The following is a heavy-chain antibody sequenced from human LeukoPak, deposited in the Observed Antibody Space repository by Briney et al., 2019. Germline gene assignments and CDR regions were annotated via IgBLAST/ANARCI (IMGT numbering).Heavy chain of an antibody. CDR2: IYSGSST. D-gene: IGHD3-22*01. CDR3: AKGPRPGSSGYPNLDH. V-gene: IGHV3-53*01. J-gene: IGHJ4*02. CDR1: GFTVSSNY. Sequence: GGSLRLSCAASGFTVSSNYMNWVRQAPGKGLEYVSLIYSGSSTNYADSVKGRFTISRDNSKNTLYLQMNSLRVEDTAVYYCAKGPRPGSSGYPNLDHWGQGTLVTVSS.